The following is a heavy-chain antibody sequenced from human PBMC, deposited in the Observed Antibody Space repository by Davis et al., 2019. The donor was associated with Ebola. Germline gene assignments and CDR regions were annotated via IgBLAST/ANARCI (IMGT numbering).Heavy chain of an antibody. CDR1: GSSISSYY. D-gene: IGHD4-17*01. J-gene: IGHJ4*02. CDR2: VYSSGST. Sequence: MPSETLSLTCTVSGSSISSYYWSWIRQPPGKGLEWIGYVYSSGSTNSNPSLKSRVTISVDTSKNQFSLKLSSVTAADTAVYYCARTPGDYYFDYWGQGTLVTVSS. V-gene: IGHV4-59*01. CDR3: ARTPGDYYFDY.